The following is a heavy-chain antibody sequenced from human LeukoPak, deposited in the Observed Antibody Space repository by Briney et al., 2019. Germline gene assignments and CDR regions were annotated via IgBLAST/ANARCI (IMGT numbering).Heavy chain of an antibody. D-gene: IGHD6-6*01. V-gene: IGHV1-8*01. CDR1: GYTFTSYD. Sequence: ASVKVSCKASGYTFTSYDINWVRQATGQGLEWMGWMNPNSGNTGYAQKFQGRVTMTRNTSISTAYMELSSLRSEDTAVYYCARGRGSIAAGLRYYYMDVWGKGTTVTVSS. CDR3: ARGRGSIAAGLRYYYMDV. CDR2: MNPNSGNT. J-gene: IGHJ6*03.